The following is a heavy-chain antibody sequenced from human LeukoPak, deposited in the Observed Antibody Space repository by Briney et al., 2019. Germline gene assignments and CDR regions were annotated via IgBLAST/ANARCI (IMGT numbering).Heavy chain of an antibody. V-gene: IGHV3-23*01. J-gene: IGHJ5*02. CDR3: AKSLTPYDSRGFDP. CDR2: ISGSGGSS. D-gene: IGHD3-22*01. CDR1: GFTFSSYA. Sequence: PGGSLRLSCAASGFTFSSYAMSWVRQAPGKGLEWVSTISGSGGSSYYADSVKGRFTISRDNSKNTLYLQMNSLRAEDTAVYYCAKSLTPYDSRGFDPWGQGTLVTVSS.